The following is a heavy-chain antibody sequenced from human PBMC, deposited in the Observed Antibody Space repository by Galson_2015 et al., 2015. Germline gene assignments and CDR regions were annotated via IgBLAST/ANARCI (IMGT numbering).Heavy chain of an antibody. CDR3: ARGIVYNWFDP. J-gene: IGHJ5*02. Sequence: SLRLSCAASGFTDSSNYMSWVRQAPGKGLEWVSVIYSGGSTYYADSVRGRFAISRDNSKNTLYLQMNSLRAEDTAVYYCARGIVYNWFDPWGQGTLVAVSS. CDR2: IYSGGST. D-gene: IGHD2-15*01. CDR1: GFTDSSNY. V-gene: IGHV3-53*01.